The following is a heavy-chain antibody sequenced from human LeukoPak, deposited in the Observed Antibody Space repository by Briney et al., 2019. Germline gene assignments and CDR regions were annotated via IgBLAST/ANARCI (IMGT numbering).Heavy chain of an antibody. CDR2: INHSGST. CDR1: GGSFSGYY. Sequence: SETLSLTCAVYGGSFSGYYWSWIRQPPGKGLEWIGEINHSGSTNYNPSLKSRVTISVDTSKNQFSLKLSSVTAADTAVYYCGRDLPFEGVGADSDAFDIWGQGTMVTVSS. J-gene: IGHJ3*02. CDR3: GRDLPFEGVGADSDAFDI. D-gene: IGHD1-26*01. V-gene: IGHV4-34*01.